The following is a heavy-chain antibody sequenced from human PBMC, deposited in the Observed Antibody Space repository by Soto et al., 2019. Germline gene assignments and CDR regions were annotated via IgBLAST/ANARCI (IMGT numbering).Heavy chain of an antibody. CDR1: GFTFSSYS. V-gene: IGHV3-48*01. J-gene: IGHJ4*02. Sequence: EVQLVESGGGLVQPGGSLRLSCAASGFTFSSYSMNWVRQAPGKGLELVSYISSSSSTIYYADSVKGRFTISRDNAKNSLYLQMNSLRAEDTAVYYCARDRPGYSYGLDYWGQGTLVTVSS. CDR3: ARDRPGYSYGLDY. CDR2: ISSSSSTI. D-gene: IGHD5-18*01.